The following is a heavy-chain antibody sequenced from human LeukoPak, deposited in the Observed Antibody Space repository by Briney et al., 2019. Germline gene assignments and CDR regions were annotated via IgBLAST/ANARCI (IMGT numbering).Heavy chain of an antibody. CDR1: GGSISSGGYY. D-gene: IGHD3-10*02. Sequence: SETLSLTCTVSGGSISSGGYYWSWIRQHPGKGLEWIGYIYYSGSTYYNPSLKSRVTISADTSKNQFSLKLSSVTAADTAVYYCARNVALPVYYYYGMDVWGKGTTVTVSS. J-gene: IGHJ6*04. CDR2: IYYSGST. CDR3: ARNVALPVYYYYGMDV. V-gene: IGHV4-31*03.